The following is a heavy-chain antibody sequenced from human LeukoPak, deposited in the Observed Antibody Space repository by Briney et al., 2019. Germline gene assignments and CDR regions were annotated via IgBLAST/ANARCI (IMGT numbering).Heavy chain of an antibody. D-gene: IGHD3-22*01. J-gene: IGHJ4*02. Sequence: ASVKVSCKASGYTFTSYGISWVRQAPGQGLEWMGWISAYNGNTNYAQKLQGRVTMTTDTSTSTAYMELRSLRSDDTAVYYCAVSPTYYYDSSGYYRSYYLDYWGQGTLVTVSP. V-gene: IGHV1-18*01. CDR2: ISAYNGNT. CDR1: GYTFTSYG. CDR3: AVSPTYYYDSSGYYRSYYLDY.